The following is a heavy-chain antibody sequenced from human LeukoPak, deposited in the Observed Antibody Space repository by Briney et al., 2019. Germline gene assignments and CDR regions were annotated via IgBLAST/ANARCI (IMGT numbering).Heavy chain of an antibody. V-gene: IGHV1-69*13. CDR3: ARTSPGDFWSGYPT. CDR1: GGTFSSYA. CDR2: IIPIFGTA. D-gene: IGHD3-3*01. Sequence: GASVKVSCKASGGTFSSYAISWVRQAPGQGLEWMGGIIPIFGTANYAQKFQGRVTITADESTSTAYMELSSLRSEDTAVYYCARTSPGDFWSGYPTWGQGTLVTVSS. J-gene: IGHJ5*02.